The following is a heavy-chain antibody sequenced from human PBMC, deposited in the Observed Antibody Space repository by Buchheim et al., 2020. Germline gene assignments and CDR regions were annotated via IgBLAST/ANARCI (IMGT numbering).Heavy chain of an antibody. Sequence: EVQLVESGGGLVQPGGSLRLSCAASGFTFSSYWMSWVRQAPGKGLEWVANIKQDGSEKYYVDSVKGRFTISRDNAKNSLSLQMNSLRAEDTAVYYCARGWRSSLHYYGMDVWGQGTT. V-gene: IGHV3-7*01. D-gene: IGHD6-6*01. CDR3: ARGWRSSLHYYGMDV. J-gene: IGHJ6*02. CDR2: IKQDGSEK. CDR1: GFTFSSYW.